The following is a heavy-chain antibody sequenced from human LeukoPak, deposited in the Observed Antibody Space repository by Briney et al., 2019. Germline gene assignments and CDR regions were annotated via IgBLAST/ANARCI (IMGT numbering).Heavy chain of an antibody. J-gene: IGHJ6*03. V-gene: IGHV4-34*01. CDR2: INHSGST. Sequence: SETLSLTCAVHGGSFSGYYWSWIRQPPGKGLEWIGEINHSGSTNYNPSLKSRVTISVDTSKNQFSLKLSSVTAAGTAVYYCARGYCSSTSCFVDKFFDYYYYYYMDVWGKGTTVTVSS. D-gene: IGHD2-2*01. CDR1: GGSFSGYY. CDR3: ARGYCSSTSCFVDKFFDYYYYYYMDV.